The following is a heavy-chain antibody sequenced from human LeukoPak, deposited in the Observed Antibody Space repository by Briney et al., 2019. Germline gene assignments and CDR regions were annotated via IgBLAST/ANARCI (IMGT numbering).Heavy chain of an antibody. CDR2: ISSSGSTI. Sequence: PGGSLRLSCAASGFTFSSYSMNWVRQAPGKGLEWVSYISSSGSTIYYADSVKGRFTISRDNAKNSLYLQMNSLRAEDTAVYYCARGSYDSSGYYSSWWNVWGKGTTVTVSS. D-gene: IGHD3-22*01. CDR1: GFTFSSYS. V-gene: IGHV3-48*04. CDR3: ARGSYDSSGYYSSWWNV. J-gene: IGHJ6*04.